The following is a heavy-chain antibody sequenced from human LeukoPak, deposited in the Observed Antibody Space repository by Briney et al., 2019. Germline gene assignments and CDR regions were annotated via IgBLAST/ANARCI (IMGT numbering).Heavy chain of an antibody. J-gene: IGHJ4*02. CDR3: ARVLDSNTSFDY. CDR2: IYHSGST. D-gene: IGHD3-9*01. CDR1: GYSISSGHY. V-gene: IGHV4-38-2*01. Sequence: SETLSLTCAVSGYSISSGHYWGWIRQPPGKGLEWIGIIYHSGSTYYNPSLKSRVTISVDTSENQFSLKLSSVTAADTALYYCARVLDSNTSFDYWGQGTLVSVSS.